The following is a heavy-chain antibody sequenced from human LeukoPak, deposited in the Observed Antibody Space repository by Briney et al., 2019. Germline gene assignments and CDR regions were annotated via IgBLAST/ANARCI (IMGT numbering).Heavy chain of an antibody. J-gene: IGHJ4*02. V-gene: IGHV3-30-3*01. CDR1: GFTFRNYV. Sequence: GGALRLSCAASGFTFRNYVIHWVRQAPGKGLEWVAVTSSDLNGKLYADSVKGRFTISRDNSRSTRYLQMNSLRPEDTAIYYCARKGYYGTGSPPSLSFDYWGQGTLVTVSS. CDR3: ARKGYYGTGSPPSLSFDY. CDR2: TSSDLNGK. D-gene: IGHD3-10*01.